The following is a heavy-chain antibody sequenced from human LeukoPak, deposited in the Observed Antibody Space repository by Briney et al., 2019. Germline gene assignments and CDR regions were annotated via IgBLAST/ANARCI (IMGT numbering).Heavy chain of an antibody. CDR3: ATGSRFRFLEWRVNYYYYGMDV. V-gene: IGHV1-24*01. J-gene: IGHJ6*02. CDR1: GYTLTELS. Sequence: GASVKVSCKVSGYTLTELSMHWVRQAPGQGLEWVGGFYPEDGETIYAQKSQGRVTMAEHTSTHTAYMELSRLRSEATAVYYCATGSRFRFLEWRVNYYYYGMDVWGQGTTVTVSS. D-gene: IGHD3-3*01. CDR2: FYPEDGET.